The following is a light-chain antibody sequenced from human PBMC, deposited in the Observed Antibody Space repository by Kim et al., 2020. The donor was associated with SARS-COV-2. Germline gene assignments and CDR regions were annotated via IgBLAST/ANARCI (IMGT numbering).Light chain of an antibody. J-gene: IGLJ3*02. CDR1: RNNVGNEG. CDR2: RNN. Sequence: RQTATLTCTGNRNNVGNEGVAWLQQHQGHPPKLLSCRNNNRPSGISERFSASRSGNTASLTITGLQPEDEADYYCSAWDSSLSAWVFGGGTQLAVL. V-gene: IGLV10-54*01. CDR3: SAWDSSLSAWV.